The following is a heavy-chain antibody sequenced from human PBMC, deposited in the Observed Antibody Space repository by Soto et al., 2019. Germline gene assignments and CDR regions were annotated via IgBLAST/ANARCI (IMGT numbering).Heavy chain of an antibody. CDR1: GYTFTNYA. CDR2: INAGNGNT. CDR3: ARDLRLLDPDY. Sequence: GASLKVSCKTSGYTFTNYAMHCVRQANGQRLEWMGWINAGNGNTKYSQKFQGRVTITRDTSASTAYMELSSLRSEDTAVYYCARDLRLLDPDYWGQGTLVTVSS. D-gene: IGHD6-25*01. V-gene: IGHV1-3*01. J-gene: IGHJ4*02.